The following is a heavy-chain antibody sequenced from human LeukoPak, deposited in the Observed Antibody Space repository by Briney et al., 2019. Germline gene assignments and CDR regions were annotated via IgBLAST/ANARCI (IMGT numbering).Heavy chain of an antibody. J-gene: IGHJ4*02. CDR1: GFSFSNFA. Sequence: PGRSLRLSCAASGFSFSNFAIHWVRQAPGKGLEWLAVISHDGGTKHHADSVKGRFTISRDNSNNSLSLQMNSLSAEDTAVYYCARARGRWHLLPLDFWGQGTLVTVSS. CDR2: ISHDGGTK. V-gene: IGHV3-30*04. CDR3: ARARGRWHLLPLDF. D-gene: IGHD1-26*01.